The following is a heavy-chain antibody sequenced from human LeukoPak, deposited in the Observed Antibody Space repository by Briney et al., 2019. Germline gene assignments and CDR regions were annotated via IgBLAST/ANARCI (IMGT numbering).Heavy chain of an antibody. D-gene: IGHD5-24*01. J-gene: IGHJ3*02. Sequence: SVKVSCKASGGTFSSYAISWVRQAPGQGLEWMGRIIPIFGTANYAQKFQGRVTITTDESTSTAYMELSSLRSEDTAVYYCARERWLQFRCAFDIWGQGTMVTVSS. CDR1: GGTFSSYA. CDR2: IIPIFGTA. CDR3: ARERWLQFRCAFDI. V-gene: IGHV1-69*05.